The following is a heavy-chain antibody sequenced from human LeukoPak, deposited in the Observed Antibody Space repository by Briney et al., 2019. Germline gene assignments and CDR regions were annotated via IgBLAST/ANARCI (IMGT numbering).Heavy chain of an antibody. CDR2: ISSSGSTI. J-gene: IGHJ6*02. D-gene: IGHD1-26*01. Sequence: PGRSLRLSCAASGFTFSDYYMSWIRQAPGKGLEWVSYISSSGSTIYYADSVKGRFTISRDNAKNSLYLQMNSLRAEDTAVYYCARVRVGARDYYYYYGMDVWGQGTTVTVSS. CDR1: GFTFSDYY. CDR3: ARVRVGARDYYYYYGMDV. V-gene: IGHV3-11*01.